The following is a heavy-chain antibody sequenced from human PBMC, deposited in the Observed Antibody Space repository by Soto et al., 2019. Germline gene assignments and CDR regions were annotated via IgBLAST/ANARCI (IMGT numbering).Heavy chain of an antibody. D-gene: IGHD6-6*01. V-gene: IGHV3-33*01. CDR1: GFTFSSYG. Sequence: QVQLVESGGGVVQPGRSLRLSCAASGFTFSSYGMHWVRQAPGKGLEWVAVIWYDGSNKYYAESVKGRFTISRDNSKNTLYLQMNSLRAEDTAVYYCASSSRGDYFDYWGQGTLVTVSS. CDR2: IWYDGSNK. J-gene: IGHJ4*02. CDR3: ASSSRGDYFDY.